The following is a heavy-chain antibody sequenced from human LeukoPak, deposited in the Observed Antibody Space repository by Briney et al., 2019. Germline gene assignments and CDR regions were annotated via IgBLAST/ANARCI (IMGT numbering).Heavy chain of an antibody. CDR2: IKQDGSEK. CDR3: ARGGSKSAQQLVDY. Sequence: GGSLRLSCAVSGFTFSSYWMNWVRQAPGKGLEWVANIKQDGSEKYYVDSVKGRFTISRDNAKNSLYLQMNSLRAEDTAVYYCARGGSKSAQQLVDYWGQGTLVTVSS. J-gene: IGHJ4*02. D-gene: IGHD6-13*01. V-gene: IGHV3-7*01. CDR1: GFTFSSYW.